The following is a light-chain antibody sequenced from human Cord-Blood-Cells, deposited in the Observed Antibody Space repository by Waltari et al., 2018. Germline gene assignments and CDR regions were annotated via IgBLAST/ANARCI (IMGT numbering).Light chain of an antibody. Sequence: QSALTQPASVSGSPGQSITIPCPGTSSDVGGYNYVSWYQQNPGKAPKLMIYDVSNRPSGVSNRFSGSKSGNTASLTISGLQAEDEADYYCSSYTSSSTLVFGGGTKLTVL. V-gene: IGLV2-14*03. CDR1: SSDVGGYNY. CDR3: SSYTSSSTLV. J-gene: IGLJ3*02. CDR2: DVS.